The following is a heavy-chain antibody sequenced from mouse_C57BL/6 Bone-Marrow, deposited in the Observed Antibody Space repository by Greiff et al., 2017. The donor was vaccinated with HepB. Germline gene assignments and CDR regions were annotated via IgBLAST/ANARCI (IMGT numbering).Heavy chain of an antibody. V-gene: IGHV1-63*01. CDR2: IYPGGGYT. CDR3: TRGITRDYYYAMDY. Sequence: VQLQQSGAELVRPGTSVKMSCKASGYTFTNYWIGWAKQRPGHGLEWIGDIYPGGGYTNYNEKFKGKATLTADKSSSTAYMQFSSLTSEDSAIYYCTRGITRDYYYAMDYWGQGTSVTVSS. CDR1: GYTFTNYW. D-gene: IGHD2-4*01. J-gene: IGHJ4*01.